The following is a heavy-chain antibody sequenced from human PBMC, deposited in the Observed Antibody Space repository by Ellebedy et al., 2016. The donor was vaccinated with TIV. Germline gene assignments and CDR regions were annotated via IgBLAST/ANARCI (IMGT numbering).Heavy chain of an antibody. CDR3: GGFGVFNL. CDR1: GFSFSNFW. Sequence: PGGSLRLSCAAWGFSFSNFWMSWVRQAPGKGLEWVAHIKTDGSETYYVDSVKGRFTIARENAKTALFLQMDGLRLDDSAVYYCGGFGVFNLWGQGAPVTVSS. D-gene: IGHD3-3*01. J-gene: IGHJ5*02. V-gene: IGHV3-7*01. CDR2: IKTDGSET.